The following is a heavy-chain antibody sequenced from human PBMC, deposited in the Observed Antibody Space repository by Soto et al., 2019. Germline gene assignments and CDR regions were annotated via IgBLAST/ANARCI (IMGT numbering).Heavy chain of an antibody. J-gene: IGHJ4*02. CDR2: INHSGTV. CDR3: ARAGAALVRGSIGGFDY. V-gene: IGHV4-34*01. Sequence: QVHLQQWGAGLLKPSETLSLTCAVNGGAFTGYYWTWIRQSPGKGLQWIGEINHSGTVDYNPSLKSRVTFSIDTSKKQFSLTLTSVTAADTAVYYCARAGAALVRGSIGGFDYWGQGTLATVSS. CDR1: GGAFTGYY. D-gene: IGHD3-10*01.